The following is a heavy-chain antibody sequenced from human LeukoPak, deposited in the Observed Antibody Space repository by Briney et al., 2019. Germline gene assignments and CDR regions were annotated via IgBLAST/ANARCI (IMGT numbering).Heavy chain of an antibody. J-gene: IGHJ4*02. Sequence: PSETLSLTCAVYGGSFSGYYWSWIRQPPGKGLEWIGEINHSGSTNYNPSLKSRVTISVDTSKNQFSLKLSSVTAADTAVYYCARGKGRRITIFGVVIIFDYWGQGTLVTVSS. V-gene: IGHV4-34*01. CDR2: INHSGST. CDR1: GGSFSGYY. CDR3: ARGKGRRITIFGVVIIFDY. D-gene: IGHD3-3*01.